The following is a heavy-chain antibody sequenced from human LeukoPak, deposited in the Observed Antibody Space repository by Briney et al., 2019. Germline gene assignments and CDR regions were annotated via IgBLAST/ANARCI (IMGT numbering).Heavy chain of an antibody. CDR2: ISYDGSNK. CDR3: ANRGDY. Sequence: GGSLRLSCAASGFTFSNSWMSWVRQAPGKGLEWVAVISYDGSNKYYADSVKGRFTISRDNSKNTLYLQMNSLRAEDTAVYYCANRGDYWGQGTLVTVSS. CDR1: GFTFSNSW. V-gene: IGHV3-30*18. J-gene: IGHJ4*02.